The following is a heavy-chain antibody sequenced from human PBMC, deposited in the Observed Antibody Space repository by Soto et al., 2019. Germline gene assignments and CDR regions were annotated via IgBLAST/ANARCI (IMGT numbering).Heavy chain of an antibody. CDR3: ARVGGVGAPPGADY. CDR1: GGIFSSYA. D-gene: IGHD1-26*01. V-gene: IGHV1-69*01. J-gene: IGHJ4*02. CDR2: VIPILGQA. Sequence: QVQLVQSGAEVKKPGSSVKVSCKASGGIFSSYAISWLRQAPGQGLEWMGAVIPILGQAYYAQNLQDRVTIPADESTRTAYMELSSLRSEDTAIYCCARVGGVGAPPGADYWGQGTLVTVSS.